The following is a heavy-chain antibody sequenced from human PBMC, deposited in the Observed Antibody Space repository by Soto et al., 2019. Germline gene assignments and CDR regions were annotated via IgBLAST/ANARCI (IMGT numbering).Heavy chain of an antibody. CDR1: GGSISSGGYY. V-gene: IGHV4-31*03. CDR2: IYYSGST. D-gene: IGHD3-16*02. CDR3: ANSLGELSLSAFDI. Sequence: SETLSLTCTVSGGSISSGGYYWSWIRQHPGKGLEWIGYIYYSGSTYYNPSLKSRVTISVDTSKNQFSLKLSSVTAADTAVYYCANSLGELSLSAFDIWGQGTMVTVSS. J-gene: IGHJ3*02.